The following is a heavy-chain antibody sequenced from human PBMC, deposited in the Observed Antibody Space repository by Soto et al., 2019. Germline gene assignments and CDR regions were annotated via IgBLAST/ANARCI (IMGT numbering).Heavy chain of an antibody. Sequence: GGSLRLSCAASGFTFSSYSMTWVRQAPGKGLEWVSGIGGSGGSTYYADSVKGRFTISRDNSKNTLYLQMNSLRAEDTAVYYCAKDQGGNYYYFDYWGQGTLVTISS. CDR2: IGGSGGST. J-gene: IGHJ4*02. V-gene: IGHV3-23*01. D-gene: IGHD1-26*01. CDR3: AKDQGGNYYYFDY. CDR1: GFTFSSYS.